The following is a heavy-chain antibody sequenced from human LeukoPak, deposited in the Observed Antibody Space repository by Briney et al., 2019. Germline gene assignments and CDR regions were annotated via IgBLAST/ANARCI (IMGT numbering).Heavy chain of an antibody. Sequence: ASVKVSCKASGYTFTGYYMHWVRQAPGQGLEWMGWINPNSGGTNYAQKFQGRDTMTRDTSISTAYMELSRLRSDDTAVYYCAGAEYCSSTSCYGNWFDPWGQGTLVTVSS. CDR2: INPNSGGT. CDR1: GYTFTGYY. V-gene: IGHV1-2*02. CDR3: AGAEYCSSTSCYGNWFDP. D-gene: IGHD2-2*01. J-gene: IGHJ5*02.